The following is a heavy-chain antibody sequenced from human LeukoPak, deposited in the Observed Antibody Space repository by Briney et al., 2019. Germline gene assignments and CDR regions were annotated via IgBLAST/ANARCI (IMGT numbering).Heavy chain of an antibody. CDR2: IYYSGST. V-gene: IGHV4-30-4*08. CDR1: GGSISSGDYY. CDR3: ARSDYSNFWGHFDY. Sequence: SETLSLNCTVSGGSISSGDYYWSWIRQPPGKGLEWIGYIYYSGSTYYNPSLKSRVTISVDTSKNQFSLKLSSVTAADTAVYYCARSDYSNFWGHFDYWGQGTLVTVSS. J-gene: IGHJ4*02. D-gene: IGHD4-11*01.